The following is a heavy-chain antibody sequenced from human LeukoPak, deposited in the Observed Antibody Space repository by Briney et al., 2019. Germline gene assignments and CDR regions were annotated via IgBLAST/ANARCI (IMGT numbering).Heavy chain of an antibody. V-gene: IGHV4-59*01. CDR3: ARGRAVAGIYYYYYGMDV. J-gene: IGHJ6*02. D-gene: IGHD6-19*01. CDR2: IYYSGST. CDR1: VGSISSYY. Sequence: PSETLSLTCTVSVGSISSYYWSWIRQPPGKGLEWIGYIYYSGSTNYNPSLKSRVTISVDTSKNQFSLKLSSVTAADTAVYYCARGRAVAGIYYYYYGMDVWGQGTTVTVSS.